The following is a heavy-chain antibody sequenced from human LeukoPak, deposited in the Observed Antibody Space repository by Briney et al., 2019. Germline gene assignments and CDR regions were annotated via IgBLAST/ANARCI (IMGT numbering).Heavy chain of an antibody. CDR3: ARTGVYCSGGSCPRNYYYYGMDV. CDR2: ISYDGSNK. D-gene: IGHD2-15*01. V-gene: IGHV3-30-3*01. J-gene: IGHJ6*02. CDR1: GFTFSSYA. Sequence: GGSLRLSCAASGFTFSSYAMHWVRQAPGKGLEWVAVISYDGSNKYYADSVKGRFTISRDNSKNTLYLQMNSLRAEDTAVYYCARTGVYCSGGSCPRNYYYYGMDVWGQGTTVTVSS.